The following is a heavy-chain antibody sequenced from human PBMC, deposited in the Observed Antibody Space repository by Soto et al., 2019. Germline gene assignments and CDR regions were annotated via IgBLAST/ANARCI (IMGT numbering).Heavy chain of an antibody. CDR3: ARPAYYYDSSGYYREGNFDY. D-gene: IGHD3-22*01. V-gene: IGHV1-69*13. Sequence: SVKVSCKASGGTFSSYAISWVRQAPGQGLEWMGGIIPIFGTADYAQKFQGRVTISADESTSTAYMELSSLRSEDTAVYYCARPAYYYDSSGYYREGNFDYWGQGTLVTVSS. CDR1: GGTFSSYA. CDR2: IIPIFGTA. J-gene: IGHJ4*02.